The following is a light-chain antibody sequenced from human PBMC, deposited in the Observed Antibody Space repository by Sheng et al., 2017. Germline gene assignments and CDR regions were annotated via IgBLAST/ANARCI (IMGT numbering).Light chain of an antibody. CDR3: QQYNNWPRLT. CDR2: GAS. Sequence: ETVMTQSPATLSVSPGERATLSCRASQGFSNNHLAWYQQKPGQAPRLLIYGASTRATDVPARFSGSGSGTEFTLTINSLQSEDFAVYYCQQYNNWPRLTFGGGTKVEI. J-gene: IGKJ4*01. CDR1: QGFSNN. V-gene: IGKV3-15*01.